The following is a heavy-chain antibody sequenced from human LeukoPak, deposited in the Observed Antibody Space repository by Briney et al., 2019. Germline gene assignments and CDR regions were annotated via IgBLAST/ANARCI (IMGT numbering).Heavy chain of an antibody. V-gene: IGHV4-31*03. CDR2: IYYSGST. CDR1: GGSISSGGYY. J-gene: IGHJ3*02. Sequence: SQTLSLTCTVSGGSISSGGYYWSWIRQHPGKGLEWIGYIYYSGSTYYNPSLKSRVTISVDTSKNQFSLKLSSVTAADTAVYYCATVPAAPEDHDAFDNWGQGTMVTVSS. CDR3: ATVPAAPEDHDAFDN. D-gene: IGHD1-14*01.